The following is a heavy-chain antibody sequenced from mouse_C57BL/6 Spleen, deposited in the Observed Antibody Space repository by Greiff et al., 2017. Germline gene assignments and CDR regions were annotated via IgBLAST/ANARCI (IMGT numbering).Heavy chain of an antibody. CDR2: ILPGSGST. V-gene: IGHV1-9*01. Sequence: VQLQQSGAELMKPGASVKLSCKATGYTFTGYWIEWVKQRPGHGLEWIGEILPGSGSTNYNEKFKGKATFTADTSSNTAYMPLSSLTTEDSAIYYCARSPYGNYVPHWYFDVWGTGTTVTVSS. J-gene: IGHJ1*03. CDR1: GYTFTGYW. CDR3: ARSPYGNYVPHWYFDV. D-gene: IGHD2-1*01.